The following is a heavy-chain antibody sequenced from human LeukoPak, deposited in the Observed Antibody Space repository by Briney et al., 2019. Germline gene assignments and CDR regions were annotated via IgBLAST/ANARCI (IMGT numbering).Heavy chain of an antibody. D-gene: IGHD5-18*01. CDR1: GGSISSNNW. V-gene: IGHV4-4*02. CDR2: IYHSGSA. CDR3: ARDVGTALVTGDY. Sequence: SGTLSLTCGVSGGSISSNNWWSWVRQPPGQGLEWIGEIYHSGSANYNPSLKSRVTISVDKSKNQLSLKLISVTAADTAVYYCARDVGTALVTGDYWGQGTQVTVSS. J-gene: IGHJ4*02.